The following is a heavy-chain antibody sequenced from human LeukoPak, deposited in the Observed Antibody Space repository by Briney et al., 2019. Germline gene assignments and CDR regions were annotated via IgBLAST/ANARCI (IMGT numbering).Heavy chain of an antibody. D-gene: IGHD2-15*01. CDR1: GGSISSYY. Sequence: SETLSLTCTVSGGSISSYYWSWIRQPAGKGLEWIGRIYTSGSTNYNPSLKSRVTMSVDTSKNQFSLELSSVTAADTAVYYCAREGAPWSGPYLIDYWGQGTLVTVSS. CDR2: IYTSGST. CDR3: AREGAPWSGPYLIDY. J-gene: IGHJ4*02. V-gene: IGHV4-4*07.